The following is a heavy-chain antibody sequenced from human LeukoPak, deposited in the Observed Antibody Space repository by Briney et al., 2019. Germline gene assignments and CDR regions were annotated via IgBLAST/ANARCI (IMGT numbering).Heavy chain of an antibody. V-gene: IGHV4-39*07. CDR1: GGPITSTSYY. Sequence: SETLSLTCTVSGGPITSTSYYWGWIRQAPGKGLEWIGSIYYSGSTYYNPSLKSRVTISVDTSKDQFSLKLSSVTAADTAVYYCARGSSGYSYGYYNWFDPWGQGTLVTVSS. J-gene: IGHJ5*02. D-gene: IGHD5-18*01. CDR3: ARGSSGYSYGYYNWFDP. CDR2: IYYSGST.